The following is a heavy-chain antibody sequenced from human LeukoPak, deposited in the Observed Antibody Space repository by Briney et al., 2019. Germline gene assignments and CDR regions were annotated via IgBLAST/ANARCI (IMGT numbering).Heavy chain of an antibody. J-gene: IGHJ4*02. D-gene: IGHD6-13*01. CDR2: ISYDGSNK. V-gene: IGHV3-30*04. CDR1: GFTFSSYA. CDR3: ARGHYSSSWSLDN. Sequence: GGSLRLSCAASGFTFSSYAMHWVRQAPGKGLEWVAVISYDGSNKYYADSVKGRFTISRDNSKNTLYLQMNSLRAEDTAVYYCARGHYSSSWSLDNWGQGTLVTVSS.